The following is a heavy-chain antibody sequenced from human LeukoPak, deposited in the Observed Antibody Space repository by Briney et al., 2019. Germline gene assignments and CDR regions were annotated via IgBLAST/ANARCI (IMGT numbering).Heavy chain of an antibody. D-gene: IGHD3-22*01. CDR2: IYNSASP. CDR1: GGSISSSSYY. Sequence: SETLSLTCSVSGGSISSSSYYGGWVRQPPGKVREWIGSIYNSASPYYNPSLTSRVTISVDTSKNQFSLKLSSVTAADTAVYYCATLGFSSGSYYYFAHWGQGTLVTVSS. CDR3: ATLGFSSGSYYYFAH. V-gene: IGHV4-39*07. J-gene: IGHJ4*02.